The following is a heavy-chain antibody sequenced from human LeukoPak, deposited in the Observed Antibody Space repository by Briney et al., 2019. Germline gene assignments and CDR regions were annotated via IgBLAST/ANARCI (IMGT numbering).Heavy chain of an antibody. CDR1: GFSFSSFA. CDR2: INNNGGST. D-gene: IGHD3-16*01. V-gene: IGHV3-64D*06. CDR3: VKTMMTFGGVIRTDAFDI. J-gene: IGHJ3*02. Sequence: GGSLRLSCAASGFSFSSFAMTWVRQAPGKGLEYVSGINNNGGSTYYSDSVKARLTISRDNSKNTLFLQMASLRAEDTAVYYCVKTMMTFGGVIRTDAFDIWGQGTMVTVSS.